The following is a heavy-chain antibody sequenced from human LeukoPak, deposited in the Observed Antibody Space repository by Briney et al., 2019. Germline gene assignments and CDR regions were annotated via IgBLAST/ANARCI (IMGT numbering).Heavy chain of an antibody. CDR1: GYSISSGYY. V-gene: IGHV4-38-2*02. D-gene: IGHD3-22*01. CDR2: IYHSGST. CDR3: ARAEKGYYYLWFDP. Sequence: PSETLSLTCTVSGYSISSGYYWGWIRQPPGKGLEWIGSIYHSGSTYYNPSLKSRVTISVDTSKNQFSLKLSSVTAADTAVYYCARAEKGYYYLWFDPWGQGTLVTVSS. J-gene: IGHJ5*02.